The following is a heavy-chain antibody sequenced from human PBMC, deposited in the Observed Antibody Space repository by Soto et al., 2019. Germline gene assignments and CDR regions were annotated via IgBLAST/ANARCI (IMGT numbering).Heavy chain of an antibody. D-gene: IGHD2-15*01. J-gene: IGHJ4*02. CDR2: IDHSGST. CDR1: GGSISSSNW. Sequence: QVQLQESGPGLVKPSWTLSLTCAVCGGSISSSNWWSWVRQPPGKGLKWIGEIDHSGSTNYNPSLKRRVTISVDKPKNHFSLKLSSVTAADTAVYYCARDRSGGSWAFHYWGQGTLVTVSS. CDR3: ARDRSGGSWAFHY. V-gene: IGHV4-4*02.